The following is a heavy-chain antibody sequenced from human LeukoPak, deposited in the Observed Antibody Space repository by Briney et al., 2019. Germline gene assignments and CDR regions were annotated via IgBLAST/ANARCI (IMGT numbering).Heavy chain of an antibody. J-gene: IGHJ4*02. Sequence: GSLRLPCAASGFTFSSYEMNWVRQAPGKGLEWVSYISTSGNSIYYADSVKGRFTISRDNAKNSLYLQMNSLRAEDTAVYYCARADWDTAMIDYWGQGTLVTVSS. CDR3: ARADWDTAMIDY. D-gene: IGHD5-18*01. CDR1: GFTFSSYE. V-gene: IGHV3-48*03. CDR2: ISTSGNSI.